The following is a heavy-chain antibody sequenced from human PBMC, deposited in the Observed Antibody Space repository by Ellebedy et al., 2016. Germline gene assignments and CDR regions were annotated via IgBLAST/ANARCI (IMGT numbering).Heavy chain of an antibody. J-gene: IGHJ6*02. CDR1: GYSFTSYW. Sequence: GESLKISCKGSGYSFTSYWIGWVRQMPGKGLEWMGIIYPGDSDTRYSPSFQGQVTISADKSISTAYLQWSSLKASDTAMYYCARQGSRVGSYPYGMDVWGQGTTVTVSS. D-gene: IGHD1-26*01. V-gene: IGHV5-51*01. CDR2: IYPGDSDT. CDR3: ARQGSRVGSYPYGMDV.